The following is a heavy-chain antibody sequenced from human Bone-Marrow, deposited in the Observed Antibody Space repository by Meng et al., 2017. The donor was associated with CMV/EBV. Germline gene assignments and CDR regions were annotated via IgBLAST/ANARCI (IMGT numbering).Heavy chain of an antibody. CDR2: ISWNSESI. D-gene: IGHD3-3*01. J-gene: IGHJ3*02. V-gene: IGHV3-9*01. CDR1: GFTFDDYA. Sequence: SLKISCAASGFTFDDYAMHWVRQAPGKGLEWVSGISWNSESIGYADSVKGRLTISRDNAKNSLYLQMNSLRVEDTALYYCAKDISGELRDGGLDAFDIWGQGTMVTVSS. CDR3: AKDISGELRDGGLDAFDI.